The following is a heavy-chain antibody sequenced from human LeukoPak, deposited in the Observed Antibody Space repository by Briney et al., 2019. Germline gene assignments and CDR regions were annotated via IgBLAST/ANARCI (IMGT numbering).Heavy chain of an antibody. CDR1: GFTFSSYS. CDR2: ISSSSYI. V-gene: IGHV3-21*01. Sequence: PGGSLRLSCAASGFTFSSYSMNWVRQAPGKGLEWVSSISSSSYIYYADSVKGRFTISRDNAKNSLYLQMNSLRAENTAVYYCAIDLVITAAVRAEYFQHWGQGTLVTVSS. J-gene: IGHJ1*01. CDR3: AIDLVITAAVRAEYFQH. D-gene: IGHD6-13*01.